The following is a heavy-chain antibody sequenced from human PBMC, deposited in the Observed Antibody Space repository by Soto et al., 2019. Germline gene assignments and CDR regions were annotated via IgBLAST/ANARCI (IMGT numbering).Heavy chain of an antibody. CDR2: IWYDGSNK. D-gene: IGHD6-6*01. CDR3: ARDQFEYSSSYVAFDY. V-gene: IGHV3-33*01. J-gene: IGHJ4*02. Sequence: GGSLRLSCAASGFTFSSYGMHWVRQAPGKGLEWVAVIWYDGSNKYYADSLKGRFTISRDNSKNTLYLQMNSLRAEDTAVYYCARDQFEYSSSYVAFDYWGQGTLVTVSS. CDR1: GFTFSSYG.